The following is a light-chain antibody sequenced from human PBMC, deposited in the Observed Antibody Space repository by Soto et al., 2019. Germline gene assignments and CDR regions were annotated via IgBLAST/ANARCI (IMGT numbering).Light chain of an antibody. Sequence: EILLTPSPSPLSLSPGEGGTLSCRASQSVTVNSLAWYQQKPGQAPRLLIYGASTRATGIPARFSGSGSGTDFTLTISRLEPEDFAVYYCQQYGSSPSITFGQGTRLEIK. CDR2: GAS. V-gene: IGKV3-20*01. CDR1: QSVTVNS. CDR3: QQYGSSPSIT. J-gene: IGKJ5*01.